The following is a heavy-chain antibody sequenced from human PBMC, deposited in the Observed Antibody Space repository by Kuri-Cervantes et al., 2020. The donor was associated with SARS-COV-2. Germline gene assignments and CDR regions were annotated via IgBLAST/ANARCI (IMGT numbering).Heavy chain of an antibody. V-gene: IGHV1-18*01. D-gene: IGHD3-9*01. CDR1: AYTFTSYG. CDR2: ISADNGNT. Sequence: ASVKVSCKASAYTFTSYGISWVRQAPGQGLEWMGWISADNGNTNYAQKFQGRVTMTEDTSTDTAYMELSSLRSEDTAVYYCAASPAVLTGYFPLSYWGQGTLVTVSS. CDR3: AASPAVLTGYFPLSY. J-gene: IGHJ4*02.